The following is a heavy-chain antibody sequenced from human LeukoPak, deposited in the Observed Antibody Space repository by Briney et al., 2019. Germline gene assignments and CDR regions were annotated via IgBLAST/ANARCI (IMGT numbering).Heavy chain of an antibody. J-gene: IGHJ4*02. V-gene: IGHV1-69*04. CDR3: ARVVDDSRSDYFDY. CDR2: IIPILGIA. D-gene: IGHD3-22*01. CDR1: GGTFSSYA. Sequence: SVKVSCKASGGTFSSYAVSWVRQAPGQGLEWMGRIIPILGIANYAQKFQGRVTITAGKSTSTAYMELSSLRSEDTAVYYCARVVDDSRSDYFDYWGQGTLVTVSS.